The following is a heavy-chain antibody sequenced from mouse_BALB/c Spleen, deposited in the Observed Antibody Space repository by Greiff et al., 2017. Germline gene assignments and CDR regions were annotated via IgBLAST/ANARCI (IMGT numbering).Heavy chain of an antibody. CDR1: GYTFTSYW. D-gene: IGHD2-14*01. CDR2: INPSNGRT. Sequence: VQLQQPGAELVKPGASVKLSCKASGYTFTSYWMHWVKQRPGQGLEWIGEINPSNGRTNYNEKFKSKATLTVDKSSSTAYMRLSSLTSEDSAVYYCARSAPYYRYEGAMDYWGQGTSVTVSS. CDR3: ARSAPYYRYEGAMDY. J-gene: IGHJ4*01. V-gene: IGHV1S81*02.